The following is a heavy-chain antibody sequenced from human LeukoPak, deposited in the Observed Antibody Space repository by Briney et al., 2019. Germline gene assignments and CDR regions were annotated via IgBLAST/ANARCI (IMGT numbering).Heavy chain of an antibody. Sequence: SETLSLTCTVSGGSFSNHYWSWIRQPPGKELECSGYIYHTGSTNYNPSLKSRVTISVDTSKNQFSLKLSSVTAADTAVYYCARGNYVDWFDPWGQGTQVTVSS. D-gene: IGHD1-7*01. CDR3: ARGNYVDWFDP. J-gene: IGHJ5*02. CDR1: GGSFSNHY. V-gene: IGHV4-59*11. CDR2: IYHTGST.